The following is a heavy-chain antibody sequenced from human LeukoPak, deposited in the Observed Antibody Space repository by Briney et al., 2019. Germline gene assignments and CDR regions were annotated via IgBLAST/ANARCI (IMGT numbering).Heavy chain of an antibody. CDR1: GFTFSSYA. J-gene: IGHJ4*02. CDR3: AKDSRYSGSYYYFDY. CDR2: ISGSGGST. Sequence: TGGSLRLSCAASGFTFSSYAMSWVRQAPGKGLEWVSAISGSGGSTYYADSVKGRFTISRDNSKNTLYLQMNSLRAEDTAVYYCAKDSRYSGSYYYFDYWGQGTLVTVSS. V-gene: IGHV3-23*01. D-gene: IGHD1-26*01.